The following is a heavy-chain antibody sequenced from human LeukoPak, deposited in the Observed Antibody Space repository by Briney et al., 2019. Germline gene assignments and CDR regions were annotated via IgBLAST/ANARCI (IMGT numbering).Heavy chain of an antibody. CDR3: ARVGGHCTSTSCPPPDY. CDR2: IDSSSRYI. V-gene: IGHV3-21*01. Sequence: GGSLRLSCAAYGFTFSSYDMDWVRQAPGKGLEWVSFIDSSSRYIYQADSVKGRFTISRDNAKSSLFLQMNSLRAEDTAVYYCARVGGHCTSTSCPPPDYWGQGTLVTVSS. J-gene: IGHJ4*02. D-gene: IGHD2-2*01. CDR1: GFTFSSYD.